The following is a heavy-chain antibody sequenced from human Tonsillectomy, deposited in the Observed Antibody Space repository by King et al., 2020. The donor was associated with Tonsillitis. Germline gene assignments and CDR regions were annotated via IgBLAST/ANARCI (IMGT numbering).Heavy chain of an antibody. CDR1: GFTFSSYG. Sequence: VQLVESGGGVVQPGGSLRLSCEASGFTFSSYGMHWVRQAPGKGLEWVAFIRYDGSNKYYGDSVKGRFTISRDNSKNTLYVQMNSLRAEDTAVYYCAKDFRGANPYYFDYRGQGTLVTVSS. CDR3: AKDFRGANPYYFDY. D-gene: IGHD1-26*01. CDR2: IRYDGSNK. J-gene: IGHJ4*02. V-gene: IGHV3-30*02.